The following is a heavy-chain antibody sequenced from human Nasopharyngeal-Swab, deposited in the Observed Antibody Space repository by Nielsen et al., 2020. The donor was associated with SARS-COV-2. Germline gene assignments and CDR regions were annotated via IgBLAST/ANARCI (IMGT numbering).Heavy chain of an antibody. J-gene: IGHJ6*02. D-gene: IGHD3-22*01. V-gene: IGHV1-3*01. CDR3: ARYYREGSGYFYYGMDV. CDR2: INAGNGNT. Sequence: ASVKVSCKASGYTFTSYAMHWVRQAPGQRLEWMGWINAGNGNTKFSQKFQGRVTITRHTSASTAYMELSSLRSEDTAVYYCARYYREGSGYFYYGMDVWGQGTTVTVSS. CDR1: GYTFTSYA.